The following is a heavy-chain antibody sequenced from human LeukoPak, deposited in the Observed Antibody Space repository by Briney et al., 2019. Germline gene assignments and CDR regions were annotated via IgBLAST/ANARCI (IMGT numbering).Heavy chain of an antibody. V-gene: IGHV3-33*01. Sequence: GGSLRLSCAASGFTFSSYGMHWVRQAPGKGLEWVAVIWYDGSNKYYADSVKGRFTISRDNSKNTLYLQMNSLRAEDTAVYYCAGGAGYFDSSGYFDYWGQGTLVTVSS. CDR2: IWYDGSNK. D-gene: IGHD3-9*01. CDR1: GFTFSSYG. CDR3: AGGAGYFDSSGYFDY. J-gene: IGHJ4*02.